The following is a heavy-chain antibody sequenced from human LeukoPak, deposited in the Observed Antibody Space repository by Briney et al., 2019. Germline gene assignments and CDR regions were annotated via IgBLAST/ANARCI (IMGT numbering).Heavy chain of an antibody. V-gene: IGHV1-2*02. D-gene: IGHD7-27*01. Sequence: ASVKVSCKASGYTFTGYYMHWVRPAPGQGLEWMGWINPNSGGTNYAQKFQGRVTMTRDTSISTAYMELSRLRSDDTAVYYCASNWGEDDAFDIWGQGTMVTVSS. CDR2: INPNSGGT. CDR1: GYTFTGYY. J-gene: IGHJ3*02. CDR3: ASNWGEDDAFDI.